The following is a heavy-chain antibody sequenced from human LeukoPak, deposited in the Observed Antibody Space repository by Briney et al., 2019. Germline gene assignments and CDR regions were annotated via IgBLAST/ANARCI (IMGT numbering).Heavy chain of an antibody. Sequence: GGSLRLSCAASGFTFSSHWMHWVRQAPGKGLVWVSRIKDDGSHTNYADSVKGRFTISRDNAKNTLSLQMNSLRAEDTAVYYCARVSGIITCSAEGGQGTGVTVSS. J-gene: IGHJ4*02. CDR2: IKDDGSHT. CDR3: ARVSGIITCSAE. V-gene: IGHV3-74*01. CDR1: GFTFSSHW. D-gene: IGHD3-16*01.